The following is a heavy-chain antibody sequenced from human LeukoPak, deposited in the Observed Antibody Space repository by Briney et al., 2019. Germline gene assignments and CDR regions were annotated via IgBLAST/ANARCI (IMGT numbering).Heavy chain of an antibody. V-gene: IGHV3-23*01. J-gene: IGHJ4*02. D-gene: IGHD2-15*01. CDR2: ISGSGGFT. CDR3: AKAPVTTCRGAFCYPFDY. CDR1: GFTFASFA. Sequence: GGSLRLSCTASGFTFASFAMNWVRQAPGKGLEWVSVISGSGGFTHYADSVKGRFTISRDSSKNTLFLQMNRLRPEDAAVYYCAKAPVTTCRGAFCYPFDYWGLGTLVTVSS.